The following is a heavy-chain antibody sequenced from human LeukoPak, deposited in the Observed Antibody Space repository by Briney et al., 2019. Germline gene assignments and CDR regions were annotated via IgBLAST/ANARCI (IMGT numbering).Heavy chain of an antibody. J-gene: IGHJ3*02. V-gene: IGHV1-24*01. D-gene: IGHD1-20*01. CDR1: GYTLTELS. CDR3: ATDSPLTAVDAFDI. Sequence: ASVKVSCKVSGYTLTELSMHWVRQAPGKGLEWMGGFDPEDGETIYAQKFQGRVTMTEDTSTDTAYMELSSLRSEDTAVYYCATDSPLTAVDAFDIWGQGTMDTVSS. CDR2: FDPEDGET.